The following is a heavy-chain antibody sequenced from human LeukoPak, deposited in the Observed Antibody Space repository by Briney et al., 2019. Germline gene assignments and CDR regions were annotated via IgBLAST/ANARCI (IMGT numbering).Heavy chain of an antibody. CDR1: GFTFGDYA. Sequence: GGSLRLSCTASGFTFGDYAMSWVRQAPGKGLEWVGFIRSKAYGGTTEHAASVKGRFTISRDDSKSIAYLQMNSLKTEDTAVYYCTRAACYDFWSVYYFWGQGTLVTVSS. CDR2: IRSKAYGGTT. J-gene: IGHJ4*02. CDR3: TRAACYDFWSVYYF. V-gene: IGHV3-49*04. D-gene: IGHD3-3*01.